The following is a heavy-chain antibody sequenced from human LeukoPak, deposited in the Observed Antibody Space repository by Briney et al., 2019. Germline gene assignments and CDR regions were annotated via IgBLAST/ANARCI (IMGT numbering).Heavy chain of an antibody. J-gene: IGHJ3*02. CDR1: GFTFSSYD. D-gene: IGHD2-21*02. CDR2: IGTAGDT. CDR3: ARAEVTLDAFDI. Sequence: HPGGSLRLSCAASGFTFSSYDMHWVRQATGKGLEWVSAIGTAGDTYYPGSVKGRFTISRKNAKNSLYLQMNSLRAGDTAVYYCARAEVTLDAFDIWGQGTMVTVSS. V-gene: IGHV3-13*01.